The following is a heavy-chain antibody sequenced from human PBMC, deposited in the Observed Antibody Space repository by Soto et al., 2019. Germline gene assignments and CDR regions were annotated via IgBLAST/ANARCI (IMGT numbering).Heavy chain of an antibody. Sequence: SVKVSCKASGGTFSSYAISWVRQAPGQGLEWMGGIIPIFGTANYAQKFQGRVTITADESTSTAYMELSSLRSEDTAVYYCAREKRGYSGYDDYWGQGTLVTVSS. CDR1: GGTFSSYA. CDR2: IIPIFGTA. CDR3: AREKRGYSGYDDY. V-gene: IGHV1-69*13. J-gene: IGHJ4*02. D-gene: IGHD5-12*01.